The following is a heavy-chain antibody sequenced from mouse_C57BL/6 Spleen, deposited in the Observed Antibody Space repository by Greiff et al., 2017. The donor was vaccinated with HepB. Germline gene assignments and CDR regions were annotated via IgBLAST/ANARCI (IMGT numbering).Heavy chain of an antibody. Sequence: QVQLQQPGAELVKPGASVKMSCKASGYTFTSYWITWVKQSPGQGLEWIGDIYPGSGSTNYNEKFKSKATLTVDTSSSTAYMQLSSLTSEDSAVYYCARSGDYYGSSPWFAYWGQGTLVTVSA. V-gene: IGHV1-55*01. J-gene: IGHJ3*01. D-gene: IGHD1-1*01. CDR1: GYTFTSYW. CDR3: ARSGDYYGSSPWFAY. CDR2: IYPGSGST.